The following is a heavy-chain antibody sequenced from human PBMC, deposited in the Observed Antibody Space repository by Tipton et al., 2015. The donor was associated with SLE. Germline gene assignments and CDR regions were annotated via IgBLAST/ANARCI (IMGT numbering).Heavy chain of an antibody. CDR2: IYYSGST. Sequence: TLSLTCAVSDFSITTTYYWGWIRQTPGKGLEWIGYIYYSGSTNYNPSLNSRVTISVDTSKNQFSLKLSSVTAADTAVYYCARLSSMVRRAQGWFDPWGQGTLVTVSS. CDR1: DFSITTTYY. CDR3: ARLSSMVRRAQGWFDP. J-gene: IGHJ5*02. D-gene: IGHD3-10*01. V-gene: IGHV4-59*01.